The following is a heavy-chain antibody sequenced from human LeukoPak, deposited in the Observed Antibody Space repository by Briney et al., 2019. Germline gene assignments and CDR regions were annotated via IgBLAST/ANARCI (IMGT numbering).Heavy chain of an antibody. Sequence: PGGSLRLSCAASGFTFSSYAMSWVRQAPGQGLEWVSTVTGSGGSSYYADSVKGRFTISRDNSKNTLFLQMNSLRAEDTAIYYCAKEGIAAPLYYFDYWGQGNLVTVSS. D-gene: IGHD6-13*01. V-gene: IGHV3-23*01. J-gene: IGHJ4*02. CDR1: GFTFSSYA. CDR2: VTGSGGSS. CDR3: AKEGIAAPLYYFDY.